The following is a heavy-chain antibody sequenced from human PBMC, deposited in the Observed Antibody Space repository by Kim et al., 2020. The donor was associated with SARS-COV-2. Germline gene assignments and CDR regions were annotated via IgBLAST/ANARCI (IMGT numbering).Heavy chain of an antibody. D-gene: IGHD5-12*01. V-gene: IGHV1-46*01. Sequence: YAQKFQGRVTMTRDTSTSTVYMELSSLRSEDTAVYYCARDRGGYNSFGFHWGQGTLVTVSS. CDR3: ARDRGGYNSFGFH. J-gene: IGHJ4*02.